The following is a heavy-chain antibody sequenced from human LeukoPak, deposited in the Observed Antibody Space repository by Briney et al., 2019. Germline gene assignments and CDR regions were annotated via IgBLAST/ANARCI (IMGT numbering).Heavy chain of an antibody. Sequence: SETLSLTCTVSGGSISSYYWSWIRQPPGKGLEWIGYIYYSGSTNYNPSLKSRVTISVDTSKNQFSLKLSSVTAADTAVYYRARDRRSSSSSFDYWGQGILVTVSS. CDR2: IYYSGST. CDR3: ARDRRSSSSSFDY. J-gene: IGHJ4*02. CDR1: GGSISSYY. D-gene: IGHD6-6*01. V-gene: IGHV4-59*01.